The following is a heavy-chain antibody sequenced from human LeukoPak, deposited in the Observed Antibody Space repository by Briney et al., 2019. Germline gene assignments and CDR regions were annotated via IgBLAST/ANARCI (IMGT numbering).Heavy chain of an antibody. D-gene: IGHD3-10*01. J-gene: IGHJ4*02. CDR2: ISGSGGAT. Sequence: GGSLRLSCAASGFTFSSYAMSWVRQTPGKGLEWVSAISGSGGATYYADSVKGRFTVSRDNSKNTLYVQMNSLRADDTAIYYCARDPRLLWFGGSDYWGQGTLVTVSS. CDR1: GFTFSSYA. V-gene: IGHV3-23*01. CDR3: ARDPRLLWFGGSDY.